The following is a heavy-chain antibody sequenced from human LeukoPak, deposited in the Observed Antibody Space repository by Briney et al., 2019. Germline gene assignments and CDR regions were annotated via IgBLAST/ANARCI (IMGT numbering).Heavy chain of an antibody. V-gene: IGHV4-34*01. CDR2: IYHTGST. Sequence: SETLSLTCAVYGGSFSTYYWSWIRQPPGKGLEWIGDIYHTGSTTYSPSLKSRETISVDTPNKKCSLSLTAVPAEDTAVYYCARVGYPTQRRVLSAVSIPTAGAFDVWGQGTLVTVSS. J-gene: IGHJ3*01. CDR1: GGSFSTYY. D-gene: IGHD2-21*01. CDR3: ARVGYPTQRRVLSAVSIPTAGAFDV.